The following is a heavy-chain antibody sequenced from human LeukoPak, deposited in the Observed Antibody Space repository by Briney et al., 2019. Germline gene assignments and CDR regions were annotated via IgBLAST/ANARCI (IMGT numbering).Heavy chain of an antibody. J-gene: IGHJ2*01. Sequence: SETLSLTCAVYGGSFSGYYWSWIRQPPGKGLEWIGEINHSGSTNYNPSLKSRVTISVDTSKNQFSLKLSSVTAADTAVYYCARVGIAAAVHWYFDLWGRGTLVTVSS. D-gene: IGHD6-13*01. CDR1: GGSFSGYY. CDR2: INHSGST. V-gene: IGHV4-34*01. CDR3: ARVGIAAAVHWYFDL.